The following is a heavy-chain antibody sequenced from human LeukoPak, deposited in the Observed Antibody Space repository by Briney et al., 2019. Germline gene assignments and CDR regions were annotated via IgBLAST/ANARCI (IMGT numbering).Heavy chain of an antibody. J-gene: IGHJ4*02. Sequence: SETLSLTCYVSGGSISTYYWSWIRQPPGKGLEWIGYFYYSGSTNYNPSLKSRVTISVDTSKNQFSLKLSSVTAADTAVYYCARSSGSYYVYDYWGQGTLVTVSS. CDR2: FYYSGST. D-gene: IGHD1-26*01. CDR1: GGSISTYY. CDR3: ARSSGSYYVYDY. V-gene: IGHV4-59*01.